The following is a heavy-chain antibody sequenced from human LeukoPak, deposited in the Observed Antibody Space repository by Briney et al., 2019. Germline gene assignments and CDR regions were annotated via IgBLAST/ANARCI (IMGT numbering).Heavy chain of an antibody. J-gene: IGHJ3*02. CDR2: ISAYNGNT. D-gene: IGHD3-3*01. V-gene: IGHV1-18*01. CDR1: GYTFTSYG. Sequence: ASVRVSCKASGYTFTSYGISWVRQAPGQGLEWMGGISAYNGNTNYAQKLQGRVTMTTDTSTSTAYMELRSLRSDDTAVYYCARDVGREWLRPLFHAFDIWGQGTMVTVSS. CDR3: ARDVGREWLRPLFHAFDI.